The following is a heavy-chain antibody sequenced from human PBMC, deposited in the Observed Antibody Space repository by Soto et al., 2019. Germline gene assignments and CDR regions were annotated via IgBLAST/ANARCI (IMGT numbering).Heavy chain of an antibody. Sequence: EVQLVESGGGLVQPGGSLRLSCAASGFTVSGNYMSWVRQAPGKGLEWVSLIYSGGSTYYADSVKGRFTISRDNSKNTLYLQMNSLRAEDTAAYYCARYPDHSGCPRYFDYWGQGTLVTVSS. D-gene: IGHD1-26*01. V-gene: IGHV3-66*01. J-gene: IGHJ4*02. CDR1: GFTVSGNY. CDR2: IYSGGST. CDR3: ARYPDHSGCPRYFDY.